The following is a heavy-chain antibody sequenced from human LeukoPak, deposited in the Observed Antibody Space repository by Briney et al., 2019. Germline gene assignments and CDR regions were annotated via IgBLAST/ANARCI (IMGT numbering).Heavy chain of an antibody. J-gene: IGHJ6*03. CDR2: ISGSGGST. Sequence: GGSLRLSCAASGFTFSNYGMSWVRQAPGKGLEWVSAISGSGGSTYYADSVKGRFTISRDNAQNSLYLQMNSLRAEDTAVYYCAGGSGTSAYYYYYYYMDVWGKGTTVTISS. V-gene: IGHV3-23*01. D-gene: IGHD3-10*01. CDR3: AGGSGTSAYYYYYYYMDV. CDR1: GFTFSNYG.